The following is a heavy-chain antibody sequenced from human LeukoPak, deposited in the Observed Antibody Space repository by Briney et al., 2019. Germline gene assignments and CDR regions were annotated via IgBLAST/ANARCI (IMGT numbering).Heavy chain of an antibody. D-gene: IGHD3-3*01. CDR2: IRDDGSNK. CDR3: ARAGREYFGVVTPDY. J-gene: IGHJ4*02. V-gene: IGHV3-30*02. Sequence: GGSLRLSCAASGFTFSSYGMHWVRQAPGKGLEWVTFIRDDGSNKYYADSVKGRFTISRDNSESTLYLQMNSLRAEDTAVYYCARAGREYFGVVTPDYWGQGTLVTVSS. CDR1: GFTFSSYG.